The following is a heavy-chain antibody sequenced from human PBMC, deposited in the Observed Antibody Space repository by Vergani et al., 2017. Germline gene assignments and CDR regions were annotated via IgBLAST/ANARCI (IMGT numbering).Heavy chain of an antibody. V-gene: IGHV3-7*01. CDR3: AREEIYGDYLDY. CDR1: GFIFYNYW. Sequence: EVQLVESGGGLVQPGGSLRLSCSPSGFIFYNYWMSWVRQVPGKGLEWVANIKDDGSEKYYVDSVKGRFTISRDNAKNSLYLQMNSLRAEDTAVYYCAREEIYGDYLDYWGQGTLVTVSS. J-gene: IGHJ4*02. CDR2: IKDDGSEK. D-gene: IGHD4-17*01.